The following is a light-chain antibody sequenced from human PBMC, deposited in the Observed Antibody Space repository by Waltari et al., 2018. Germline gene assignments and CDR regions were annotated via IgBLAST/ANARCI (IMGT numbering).Light chain of an antibody. J-gene: IGKJ4*01. CDR3: QQRSNWLT. Sequence: EIVLTQSPATLSLSPGERATLSCRTSQSISNYLAWYQPKPGQAPRLLNYDASNRATGIPARFSGSGSGTDFTLTITSLEPEDVAVYYCQQRSNWLTFGGGTKVEIK. CDR1: QSISNY. V-gene: IGKV3-11*01. CDR2: DAS.